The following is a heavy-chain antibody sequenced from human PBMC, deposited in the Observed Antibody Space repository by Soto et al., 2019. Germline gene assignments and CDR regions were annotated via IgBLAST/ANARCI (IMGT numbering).Heavy chain of an antibody. CDR2: MSGSSRYT. J-gene: IGHJ4*02. Sequence: PGGSLRLSCAASGFTFSGYYMSWIRQAPGKGLEWVSYMSGSSRYTNYADSVKGRFTISRDNAKNSLYLQMNSLRAGDTAVYYCARGGYSYNSSGYYYSFDYWGQGTLVTGSS. CDR3: ARGGYSYNSSGYYYSFDY. D-gene: IGHD3-22*01. V-gene: IGHV3-11*06. CDR1: GFTFSGYY.